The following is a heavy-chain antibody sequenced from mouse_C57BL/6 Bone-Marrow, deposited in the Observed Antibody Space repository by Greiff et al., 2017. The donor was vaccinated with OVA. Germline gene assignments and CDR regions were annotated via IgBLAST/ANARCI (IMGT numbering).Heavy chain of an antibody. D-gene: IGHD4-1*01. CDR3: ARRTGRGYYWYFDV. CDR2: IWSGGST. V-gene: IGHV2-2*01. Sequence: QVQLKESGPGLVQPSQSLSITCTVSGFSLTSYGVHWVRQSPGKGLEWLGVIWSGGSTDYNAAFISRLSISKDNSKSQVFFKMNSLQADDTAIYYCARRTGRGYYWYFDVWGTGTTVTVSS. J-gene: IGHJ1*03. CDR1: GFSLTSYG.